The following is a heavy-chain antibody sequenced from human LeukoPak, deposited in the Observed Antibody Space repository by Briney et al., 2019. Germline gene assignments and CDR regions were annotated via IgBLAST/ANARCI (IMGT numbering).Heavy chain of an antibody. D-gene: IGHD5-12*01. CDR1: GFTFSSYG. V-gene: IGHV3-23*01. CDR2: ISGGAGST. CDR3: TKGGNSPYDDC. J-gene: IGHJ4*02. Sequence: PGGSLRLSCAASGFTFSSYGMSWVRQAPGKGLEGVSGISGGAGSTYYADSVKGRFTISRDNSKNTLYLQMNSLRAEDTPVYYCTKGGNSPYDDCWGQGTLVTVSS.